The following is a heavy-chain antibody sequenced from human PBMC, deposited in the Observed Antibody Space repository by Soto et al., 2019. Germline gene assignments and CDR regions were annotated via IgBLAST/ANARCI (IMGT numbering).Heavy chain of an antibody. V-gene: IGHV1-69*06. J-gene: IGHJ4*02. CDR3: AREGRGKKAGYNGLVSLGY. CDR1: GSRFSNYV. D-gene: IGHD2-2*02. CDR2: IIPIFNST. Sequence: VQLVQPGAEVKTPGSSLKVSCKVSGSRFSNYVISWVRQAPGHGLEWLGRIIPIFNSTKYAQNFQGRVTIPADKSTRTASLEFSSLSSDDTAVYYCAREGRGKKAGYNGLVSLGYWGQGTLVTVSS.